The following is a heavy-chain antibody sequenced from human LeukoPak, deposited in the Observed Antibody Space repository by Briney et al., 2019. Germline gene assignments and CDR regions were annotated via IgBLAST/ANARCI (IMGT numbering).Heavy chain of an antibody. D-gene: IGHD5-24*01. CDR3: ARRAYNWGAFDI. CDR1: GFTFSSYG. V-gene: IGHV3-23*01. CDR2: LSPSGADT. Sequence: GGSLRLSCAASGFTFSSYGMYWVRQAPGKGLEWVSTLSPSGADTYYADSVKGRFTISRDISKNTLYLQMNSLRAEDTAVYYCARRAYNWGAFDIWGQGTMVTVSS. J-gene: IGHJ3*02.